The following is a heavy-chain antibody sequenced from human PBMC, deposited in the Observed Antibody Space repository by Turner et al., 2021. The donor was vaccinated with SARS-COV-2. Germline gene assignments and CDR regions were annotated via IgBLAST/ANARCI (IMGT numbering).Heavy chain of an antibody. D-gene: IGHD1-26*01. CDR1: GLTVRGKY. CDR2: IYSVGST. Sequence: EVQLVESGGGLVQPGGSLRLSCAASGLTVRGKYMSWVRQAPGKGLEWVSVIYSVGSTYDADSMKGRFTISRDNSKNTLYLQMNSLRAEDTAVYYCARDRVGARGDVVWGQGTLVTVS. CDR3: ARDRVGARGDVV. V-gene: IGHV3-66*01. J-gene: IGHJ4*02.